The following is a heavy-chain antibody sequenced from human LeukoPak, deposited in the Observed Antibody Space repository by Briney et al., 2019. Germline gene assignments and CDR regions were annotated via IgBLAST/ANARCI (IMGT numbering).Heavy chain of an antibody. CDR1: GYTFTSYG. Sequence: ASVKVSCKASGYTFTSYGISWVRQAPGQGLEWMGWISAYNGNTNYAQKLQGRVTMTTDTSTSTAYMELRSLRSDDTAVYYCARPYGSGSHYNSPLDYWGQGTLVTVSS. V-gene: IGHV1-18*04. CDR3: ARPYGSGSHYNSPLDY. CDR2: ISAYNGNT. J-gene: IGHJ4*02. D-gene: IGHD3-10*01.